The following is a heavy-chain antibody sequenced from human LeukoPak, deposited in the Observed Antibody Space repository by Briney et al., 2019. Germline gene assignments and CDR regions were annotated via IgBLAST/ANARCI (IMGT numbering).Heavy chain of an antibody. D-gene: IGHD4-17*01. V-gene: IGHV3-30*02. J-gene: IGHJ6*03. CDR1: GFTFSSYG. CDR2: IRYDGSNK. Sequence: PGGSLRLSCAASGFTFSSYGMHWVRQAPGKGLEWVAFIRYDGSNKYYADSVKGRFTISRDNAKNSLYLQMNSLRAEDTAVYYCARVSPSSTETRVGDYYYYYYMDVWGKGTTVTVSS. CDR3: ARVSPSSTETRVGDYYYYYYMDV.